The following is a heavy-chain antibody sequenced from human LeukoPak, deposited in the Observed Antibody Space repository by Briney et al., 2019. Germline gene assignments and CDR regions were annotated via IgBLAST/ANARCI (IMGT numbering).Heavy chain of an antibody. V-gene: IGHV3-23*01. D-gene: IGHD3-10*01. CDR3: AKRGLWFGESPYYFDY. CDR2: ISGSGGRT. Sequence: PGGAPRLSCAASGVTFSSDAMSWGREAPGKGLEGVSAISGSGGRTYYADIVKGRFTISRDNSKNTLYMQMNSLRAEDAAVYYCAKRGLWFGESPYYFDYWGQGTLVTVSS. J-gene: IGHJ4*02. CDR1: GVTFSSDA.